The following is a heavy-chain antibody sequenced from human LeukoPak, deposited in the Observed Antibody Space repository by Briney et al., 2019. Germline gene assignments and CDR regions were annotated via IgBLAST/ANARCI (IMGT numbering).Heavy chain of an antibody. Sequence: GGSLRLSCAASGFTFSSYAMSWVRQAPGKGLEWVSSISSSSSYIYYADSVKGRFTISRDNAKNSLYLQMNSLRAEDTAVYYCAKDLDDSGFWDYWGQGTLVTVSS. D-gene: IGHD3-22*01. J-gene: IGHJ4*02. CDR2: ISSSSSYI. CDR3: AKDLDDSGFWDY. CDR1: GFTFSSYA. V-gene: IGHV3-21*01.